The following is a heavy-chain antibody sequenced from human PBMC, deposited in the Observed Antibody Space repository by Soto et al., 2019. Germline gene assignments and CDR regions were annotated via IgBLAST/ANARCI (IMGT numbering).Heavy chain of an antibody. D-gene: IGHD3-3*01. CDR3: AILTVFGVVADY. CDR1: GFSFSSYW. V-gene: IGHV3-74*01. J-gene: IGHJ4*02. Sequence: EVQLVESGGGLVQPGGSLRLSCAASGFSFSSYWMHWVRQTPGKGLVWVSRINSDGSDASYAGPVQGRFTISRDNAKNAVYLQMNSLRGEDTAVYYCAILTVFGVVADYWGQGTLVTVSS. CDR2: INSDGSDA.